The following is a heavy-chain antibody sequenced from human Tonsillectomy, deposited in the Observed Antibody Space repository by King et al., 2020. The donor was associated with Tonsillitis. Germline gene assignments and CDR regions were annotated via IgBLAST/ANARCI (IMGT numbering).Heavy chain of an antibody. V-gene: IGHV1-2*02. J-gene: IGHJ5*02. CDR3: ARGGHYYDFWSGYSNWFDP. Sequence: QLVQSGAEVKKPGASLKVSCKASGYTFTGYHMHWVRQAPRQGLEWMGWIIPNSGGTNYAQKFQGRVTMTADTSISTAYMELSRLRSDDTAVYFCARGGHYYDFWSGYSNWFDPWGQGTLVTVSS. CDR1: GYTFTGYH. CDR2: IIPNSGGT. D-gene: IGHD3-3*01.